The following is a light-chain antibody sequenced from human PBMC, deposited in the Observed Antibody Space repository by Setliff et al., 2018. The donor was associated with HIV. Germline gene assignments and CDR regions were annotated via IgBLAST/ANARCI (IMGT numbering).Light chain of an antibody. Sequence: SYALTQPPSVSVAPGKTARITCGGNNIGSKSVHWYQQKPGQAPVLVIYYDSDRPSGIPERFSGSNSGNTATLTISRVEAGDEADYYCQVWDSSSDHPYVVFGGGTKVT. V-gene: IGLV3-21*04. CDR1: NIGSKS. CDR2: YDS. J-gene: IGLJ2*01. CDR3: QVWDSSSDHPYVV.